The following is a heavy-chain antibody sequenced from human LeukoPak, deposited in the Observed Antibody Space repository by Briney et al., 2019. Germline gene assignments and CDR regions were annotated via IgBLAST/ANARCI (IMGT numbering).Heavy chain of an antibody. CDR1: GYSFTNQW. CDR2: IYPGDSDT. D-gene: IGHD2-15*01. J-gene: IGHJ4*02. CDR3: AGERYCSGGSCYGFDY. Sequence: GESLKISCKGSGYSFTNQWIGWVRQMPGKGLEWMGIIYPGDSDTRYSPSFQGQVTISADKSISTAYLQWSSLKASDTAIYYCAGERYCSGGSCYGFDYWGQGTLVTVSS. V-gene: IGHV5-51*01.